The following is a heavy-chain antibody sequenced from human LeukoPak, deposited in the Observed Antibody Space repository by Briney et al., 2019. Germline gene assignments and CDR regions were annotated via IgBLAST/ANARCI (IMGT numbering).Heavy chain of an antibody. J-gene: IGHJ3*01. V-gene: IGHV3-23*01. Sequence: GGSLRLSCAASGFTVSSYGMTWVRQAPGKGLEWVSAVSATDGSEQYAESVKGRFTISRDNSKNSLYLQMNSLRDEDTALYYCAKARIAAAGTGAFDVWGQGTMVTVSS. D-gene: IGHD6-13*01. CDR1: GFTVSSYG. CDR3: AKARIAAAGTGAFDV. CDR2: VSATDGSE.